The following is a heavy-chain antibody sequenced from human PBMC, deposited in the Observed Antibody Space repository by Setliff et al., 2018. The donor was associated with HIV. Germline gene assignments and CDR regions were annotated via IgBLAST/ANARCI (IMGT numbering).Heavy chain of an antibody. D-gene: IGHD6-13*01. CDR1: GYTFTSYD. J-gene: IGHJ1*01. CDR3: ATDPGYSSTWYSESFQH. V-gene: IGHV1-8*02. CDR2: MMPSSGNT. Sequence: ASVKVSCKASGYTFTSYDINWVRQATGRGLEWMGWMMPSSGNTGYAQKFQGRLTMTRNTSISTAYMELSGLISEDAAVYYCATDPGYSSTWYSESFQHWGQGTVVTVSS.